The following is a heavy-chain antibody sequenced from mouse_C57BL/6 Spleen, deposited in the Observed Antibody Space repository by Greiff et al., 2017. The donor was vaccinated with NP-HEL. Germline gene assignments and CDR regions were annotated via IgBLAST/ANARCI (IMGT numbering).Heavy chain of an antibody. Sequence: QVQLQQSGPELVKPGASVKISCKASGYAFSSSWMNWVKQRPGKGLEWIGRIYPGDGDTNYNGKFKGKATLTADKSSSTAYMQLSSLTSEDSAVYFCARSYSFAWFAYWGQGTLVTVSA. D-gene: IGHD2-12*01. V-gene: IGHV1-82*01. J-gene: IGHJ3*01. CDR1: GYAFSSSW. CDR3: ARSYSFAWFAY. CDR2: IYPGDGDT.